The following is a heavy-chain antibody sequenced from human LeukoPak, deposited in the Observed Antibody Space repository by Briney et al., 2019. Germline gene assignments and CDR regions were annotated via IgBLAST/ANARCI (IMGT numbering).Heavy chain of an antibody. Sequence: KPSETLSLTCAVYGGSFSGYYWSWIRQPPGKGLEWIGEINHSGSTNYNPSLKSRVTISVDTSKNQFSLKLSSVTAADTAVYYCARGRGYSGSFHYWGQGTLVTVSS. CDR1: GGSFSGYY. CDR2: INHSGST. J-gene: IGHJ4*02. D-gene: IGHD1-26*01. V-gene: IGHV4-34*01. CDR3: ARGRGYSGSFHY.